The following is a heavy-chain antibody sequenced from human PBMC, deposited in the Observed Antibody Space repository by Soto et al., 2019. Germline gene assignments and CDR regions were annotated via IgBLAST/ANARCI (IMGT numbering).Heavy chain of an antibody. CDR2: IYSSGST. Sequence: SETLSLTCTVTGGTISGYYWTWIRQSAGGGLEWIGRIYSSGSTNYNPSLKSRVTISLDTSMNHFSLRLSSVTAADTAVYYCARGQRFSDWFDPWGQGTLVTVSS. D-gene: IGHD3-3*01. J-gene: IGHJ5*02. CDR1: GGTISGYY. V-gene: IGHV4-4*07. CDR3: ARGQRFSDWFDP.